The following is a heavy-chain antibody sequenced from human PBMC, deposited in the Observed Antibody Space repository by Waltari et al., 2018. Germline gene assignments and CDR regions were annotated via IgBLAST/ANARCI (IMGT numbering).Heavy chain of an antibody. CDR3: AKDAFGNTYLDH. CDR2: ASFDGSTT. Sequence: QVQLVESGGGVVPPGMSLRLSCAASGFSLSHFGMHWVRQAPGKGLEWVALASFDGSTTYYADSVRGRFTISRDNSKNTLYLDINTLRVDDTAIYYCAKDAFGNTYLDHWGQGTLVTVSS. CDR1: GFSLSHFG. D-gene: IGHD3-10*01. V-gene: IGHV3-30*18. J-gene: IGHJ5*02.